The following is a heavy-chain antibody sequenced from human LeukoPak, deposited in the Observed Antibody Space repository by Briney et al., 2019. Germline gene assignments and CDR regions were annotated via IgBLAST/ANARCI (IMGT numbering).Heavy chain of an antibody. D-gene: IGHD6-13*01. CDR2: INPDGSST. J-gene: IGHJ4*02. V-gene: IGHV3-74*01. CDR3: ATPGIRDQYDFDC. CDR1: AATFSSYW. Sequence: GGSLRLSCAASAATFSSYWMHWVRQAPGKGLVWGSRINPDGSSTNYADSVKGRFTISRDNVKNTLYLQMNSLRAEDTAVYYCATPGIRDQYDFDCWGQGTLVTVSS.